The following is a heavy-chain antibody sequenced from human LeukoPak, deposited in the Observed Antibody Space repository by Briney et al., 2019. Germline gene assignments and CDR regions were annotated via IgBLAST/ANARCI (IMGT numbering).Heavy chain of an antibody. J-gene: IGHJ6*03. CDR3: ARSDIVVVPAAMRPHYDYYYYMDV. D-gene: IGHD2-2*01. CDR1: GFTVSTNY. V-gene: IGHV3-66*01. CDR2: IYSDGST. Sequence: HPGGSLRLSCAASGFTVSTNYMNWVRQAPGKGLEWVSLIYSDGSTYYADSVKGRFTISRDNSKNTLYLQMNSLRAEDTAVYYCARSDIVVVPAAMRPHYDYYYYMDVWGKGTTVTVSS.